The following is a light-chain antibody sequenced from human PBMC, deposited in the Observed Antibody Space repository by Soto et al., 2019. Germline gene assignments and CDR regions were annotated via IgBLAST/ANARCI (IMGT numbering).Light chain of an antibody. CDR2: GAS. CDR3: QQYNNWPET. V-gene: IGKV3-15*01. CDR1: QSVSNN. Sequence: EIVMTQSPATLSVSPGERATLSCRASQSVSNNLAWYQQKPGLAPRLLMYGASTRATGIPARFSGSGSGTEFTLTISSLQSEDFAVYYCQQYNNWPETFGRGTKVEI. J-gene: IGKJ1*01.